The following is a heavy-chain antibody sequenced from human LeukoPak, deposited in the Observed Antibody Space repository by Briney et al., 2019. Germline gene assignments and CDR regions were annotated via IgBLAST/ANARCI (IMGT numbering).Heavy chain of an antibody. CDR1: GGSFSGYY. Sequence: PSETLSLTCAVYGGSFSGYYWSWIRQPPGKGPEWIGEINHSGSTNYNPSLKSRVTISVDTSKNQFSLKLSSVTAADTAVYYCARWPESIAARRDYYYGMDVWGQGTTVTVSS. J-gene: IGHJ6*02. CDR2: INHSGST. V-gene: IGHV4-34*01. D-gene: IGHD6-6*01. CDR3: ARWPESIAARRDYYYGMDV.